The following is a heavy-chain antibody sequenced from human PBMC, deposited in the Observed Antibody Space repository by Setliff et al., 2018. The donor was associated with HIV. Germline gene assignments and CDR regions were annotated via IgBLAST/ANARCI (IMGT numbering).Heavy chain of an antibody. CDR2: INHSGST. CDR1: GGSFSGYY. V-gene: IGHV4-34*01. CDR3: ARKVTIFGVVIIYYYMDV. J-gene: IGHJ6*03. D-gene: IGHD3-3*01. Sequence: SETLSLTCAVYGGSFSGYYWSWIRQPPGKGLEWIGEINHSGSTNYNPPLKSRVTISVDTSKNQFSLKLSSVTAADTAVYYCARKVTIFGVVIIYYYMDVWGKGTTVTVSS.